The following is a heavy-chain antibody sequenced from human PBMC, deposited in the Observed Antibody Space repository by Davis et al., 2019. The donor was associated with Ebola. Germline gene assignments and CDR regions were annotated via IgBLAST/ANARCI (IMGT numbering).Heavy chain of an antibody. Sequence: AASVKVSCKASGYTFTSYIIHWVRQAPGQRPEWLGWINVGNGTTKSVQKFQGRVTITRDTSASTAYMELSSLTSADTAVYFCARGDRIGYSYDSNSFTYWGQGTLVTVSA. D-gene: IGHD3-22*01. J-gene: IGHJ4*01. CDR2: INVGNGTT. V-gene: IGHV1-3*01. CDR1: GYTFTSYI. CDR3: ARGDRIGYSYDSNSFTY.